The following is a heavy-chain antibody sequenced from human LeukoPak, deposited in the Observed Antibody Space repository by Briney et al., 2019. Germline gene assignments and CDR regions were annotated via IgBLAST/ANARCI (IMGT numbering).Heavy chain of an antibody. CDR2: IIPIFGTA. D-gene: IGHD3-22*01. CDR3: AREGGDSSGPFDY. J-gene: IGHJ4*02. Sequence: SVKVSCRASGGTFSSYAISWVRQAPGQGLEWMGGIIPIFGTANYAQKFQGRVTITADESTSTAYMGLSSLRSEDTAVYYCAREGGDSSGPFDYWGQGTLVTVSS. V-gene: IGHV1-69*13. CDR1: GGTFSSYA.